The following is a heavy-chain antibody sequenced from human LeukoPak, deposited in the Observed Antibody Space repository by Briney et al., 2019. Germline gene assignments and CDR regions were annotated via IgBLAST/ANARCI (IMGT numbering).Heavy chain of an antibody. V-gene: IGHV3-73*01. CDR3: ARDQYSSSWYSHDY. J-gene: IGHJ4*02. Sequence: PGGSLRLSCAASGFTFSGSAIHWVRQTSGKGLEWVGRIRTKVNTYATAYGESVKGRFTISRDDSKNAAYLQMNSLRAEDTAVYYCARDQYSSSWYSHDYWGQGTLVTVSS. CDR2: IRTKVNTYAT. CDR1: GFTFSGSA. D-gene: IGHD6-13*01.